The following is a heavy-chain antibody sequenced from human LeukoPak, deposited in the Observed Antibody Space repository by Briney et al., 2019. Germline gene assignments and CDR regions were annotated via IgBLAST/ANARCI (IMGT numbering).Heavy chain of an antibody. D-gene: IGHD2-2*01. CDR3: ARGTPIVVVPAAIRDYYYYYYMDV. CDR1: GYTFTSYG. V-gene: IGHV1-18*01. CDR2: ISAYNGNT. J-gene: IGHJ6*03. Sequence: ASVKVSCKASGYTFTSYGISWVRQAPGQGLEWMGWISAYNGNTNYAQKLQGRVTMTTDTSTSTAYMELRSLRSDDTAVCYCARGTPIVVVPAAIRDYYYYYYMDVWGKGTTVTVSS.